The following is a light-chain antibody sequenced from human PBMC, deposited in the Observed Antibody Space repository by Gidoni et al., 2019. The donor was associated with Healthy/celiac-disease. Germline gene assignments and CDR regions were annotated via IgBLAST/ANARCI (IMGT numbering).Light chain of an antibody. CDR3: QAWDSSTAHVV. V-gene: IGLV3-1*01. J-gene: IGLJ2*01. CDR2: QDS. CDR1: KLGDKY. Sequence: SYELTQLPSVSVSPGQTASITRSGDKLGDKYACWYQQKPGQSPGLLIYQDSKRPSGIPERFSGSNSGNTATLTSSGTQAMDEADYYCQAWDSSTAHVVFGGGTKLTVL.